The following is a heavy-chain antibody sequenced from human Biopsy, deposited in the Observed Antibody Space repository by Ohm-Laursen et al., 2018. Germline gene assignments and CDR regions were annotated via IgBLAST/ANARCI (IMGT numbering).Heavy chain of an antibody. CDR2: IIPILHVP. J-gene: IGHJ4*02. Sequence: AAVKVSCKASGGTLITYAISWVRQAPGQGLEWMGRIIPILHVPTYAQSFQGRVTISADKSTSTAYMELSGLRSEDTAVYYCASLEDRTFDKWGQGTLVTVSS. CDR3: ASLEDRTFDK. CDR1: GGTLITYA. V-gene: IGHV1-69*04.